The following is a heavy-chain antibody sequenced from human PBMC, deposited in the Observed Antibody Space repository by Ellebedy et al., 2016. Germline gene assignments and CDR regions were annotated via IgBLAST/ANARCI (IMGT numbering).Heavy chain of an antibody. D-gene: IGHD5-18*01. CDR3: ARHMNTAMTNDY. CDR2: IDPSDSYT. V-gene: IGHV5-10-1*01. Sequence: ASVKVSCKGSGYSFTTYWITWVRQMPGKGLEWMGRIDPSDSYTNYSPSFQGHVTIPADKSINTAHLQWSSLKASDTAIYYCARHMNTAMTNDYWGQGTLVTVSS. J-gene: IGHJ4*02. CDR1: GYSFTTYW.